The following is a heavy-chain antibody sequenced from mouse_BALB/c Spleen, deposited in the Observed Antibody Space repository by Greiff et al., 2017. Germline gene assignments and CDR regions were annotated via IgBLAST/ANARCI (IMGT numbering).Heavy chain of an antibody. V-gene: IGHV5-17*02. J-gene: IGHJ4*01. CDR1: GFTFSSFG. Sequence: EVQVVESGGGLVQPGGSRKLSCAASGFTFSSFGMHWVRQAPEKGLEWVAYISSGSSTIYYADTVKGRFTISRDNPKNTLFLQMTSLRSEDTAMYYCARMDHYAMDYWGQGTSVTVSS. CDR2: ISSGSSTI. CDR3: ARMDHYAMDY.